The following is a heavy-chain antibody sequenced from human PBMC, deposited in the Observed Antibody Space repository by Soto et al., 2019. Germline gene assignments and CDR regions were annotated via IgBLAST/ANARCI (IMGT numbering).Heavy chain of an antibody. CDR1: GCSVSGDY. CDR3: ARATEWNDLDI. CDR2: IYRGGTT. D-gene: IGHD3-3*01. J-gene: IGHJ3*02. V-gene: IGHV3-53*02. Sequence: DVQLVETGGGLIQPGGSLRLSCAASGCSVSGDYMNWVRQGPGKGLEWVSVIYRGGTTYYADSVRGRFTISRDDSENTLFLQMNSLRAEDTAVYYCARATEWNDLDIWGQGTMVTVSS.